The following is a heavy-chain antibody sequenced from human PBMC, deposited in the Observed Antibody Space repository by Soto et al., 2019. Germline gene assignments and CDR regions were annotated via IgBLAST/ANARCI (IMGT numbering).Heavy chain of an antibody. CDR1: GFTFSSYG. D-gene: IGHD4-17*01. CDR3: ASDRGTTVSTFGY. J-gene: IGHJ4*02. V-gene: IGHV3-33*01. Sequence: QVQLVESGGGVVQPGRSLRLSCAASGFTFSSYGMHWVRQAPGKGLEWVAVIWYDGSNKYYADSVKVRFTISRDNSKNTLYLKMNSLRAENTAVYYWASDRGTTVSTFGYWGQGTLVTVSS. CDR2: IWYDGSNK.